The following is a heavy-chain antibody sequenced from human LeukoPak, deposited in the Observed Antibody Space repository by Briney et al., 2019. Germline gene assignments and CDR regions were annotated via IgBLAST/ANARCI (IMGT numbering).Heavy chain of an antibody. CDR1: GASISSYY. V-gene: IGHV4-59*08. J-gene: IGHJ3*02. Sequence: SETLSLPCTVSGASISSYYWSWIRQPPGKGLEWTGYTFRSVTTKYHPSLQSRVTISVDTSKNQFSLKLSSVTAADTAVYYCARESVTMVRGVISGAFDIWGQGTMVTVSS. D-gene: IGHD3-10*01. CDR2: TFRSVTT. CDR3: ARESVTMVRGVISGAFDI.